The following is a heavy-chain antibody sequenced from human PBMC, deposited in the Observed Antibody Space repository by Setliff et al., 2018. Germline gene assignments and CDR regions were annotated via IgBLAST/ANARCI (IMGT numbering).Heavy chain of an antibody. Sequence: SETLSLTCAVSGYSISSGYYWGWIRQAPGKGLEWIASNYRSGSTYYNPSLKSRVTISVDTSKNQFPLKLSSVTASDTAVYYCARQLCSSGYCYATTFDYWGQGTLVTVSS. CDR1: GYSISSGYY. J-gene: IGHJ4*02. D-gene: IGHD3-22*01. CDR2: NYRSGST. CDR3: ARQLCSSGYCYATTFDY. V-gene: IGHV4-38-2*01.